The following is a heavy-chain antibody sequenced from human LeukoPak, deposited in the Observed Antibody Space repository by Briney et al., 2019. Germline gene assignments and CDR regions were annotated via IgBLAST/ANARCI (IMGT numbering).Heavy chain of an antibody. J-gene: IGHJ4*02. CDR1: GFTFSSYA. Sequence: GGSLRLSCAASGFTFSSYAMSWVRQAPGKGLEWVSYISSSGSTIYYADSVKGRFTISRDNAKNSLYLQMSSLRAEDTAVYYCARDLEGFGELLAFDYWGQGTLVTVSS. CDR2: ISSSGSTI. V-gene: IGHV3-48*04. CDR3: ARDLEGFGELLAFDY. D-gene: IGHD3-10*01.